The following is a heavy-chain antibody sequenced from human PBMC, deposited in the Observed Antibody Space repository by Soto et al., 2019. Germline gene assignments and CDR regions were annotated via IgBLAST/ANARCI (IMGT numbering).Heavy chain of an antibody. CDR3: ARAAATGHPVVPDY. Sequence: QVHLQESGPGLVKPSQTLSLTCAVSGDSISSGDYYLNWIRQHPGKGLEWIGYIYYSRITQYNPSLKSRVTISVDTTKHQISLKVSSVTAADTAVYYCARAAATGHPVVPDYWGQGTLVTVSS. CDR2: IYYSRIT. V-gene: IGHV4-31*11. D-gene: IGHD2-15*01. J-gene: IGHJ4*02. CDR1: GDSISSGDYY.